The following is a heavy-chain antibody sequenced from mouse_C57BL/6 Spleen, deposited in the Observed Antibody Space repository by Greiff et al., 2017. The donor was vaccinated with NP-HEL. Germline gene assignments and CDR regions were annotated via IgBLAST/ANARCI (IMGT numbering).Heavy chain of an antibody. CDR2: INPYNGGT. D-gene: IGHD2-4*01. CDR3: ARYGGLRRYYAMDY. J-gene: IGHJ4*01. CDR1: GYTFTDYY. V-gene: IGHV1-26*01. Sequence: EVQLQQSGPELVKPGASVKISCKASGYTFTDYYMNWVKQSHGKSLEWIGDINPYNGGTSYNQKFKGKATLTVDKSSSTAYMELRSLTSEDSADYYCARYGGLRRYYAMDYWGQGTSVTVSS.